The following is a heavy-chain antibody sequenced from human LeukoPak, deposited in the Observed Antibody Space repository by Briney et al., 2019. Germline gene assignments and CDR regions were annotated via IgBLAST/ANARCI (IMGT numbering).Heavy chain of an antibody. CDR1: GHTLSSYS. Sequence: GGSQRLFCAASGHTLSSYSMNWVRQAPGEGLEWVSSISSSSSYIYYADSVKGRFNISRDNAKNSLYLQMTSLRAEDTAVYYCAREGNWNYSWFDPWGQGTLVTVSS. D-gene: IGHD1-7*01. CDR2: ISSSSSYI. J-gene: IGHJ5*02. CDR3: AREGNWNYSWFDP. V-gene: IGHV3-21*01.